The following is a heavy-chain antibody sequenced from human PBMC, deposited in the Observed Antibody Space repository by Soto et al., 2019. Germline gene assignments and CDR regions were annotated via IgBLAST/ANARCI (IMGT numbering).Heavy chain of an antibody. V-gene: IGHV3-30*18. CDR2: ISYDGSNT. J-gene: IGHJ6*02. Sequence: QVQLVESGGGVVQPGRSLRLSCAASGFTFSSYGMHGVRQAPGKGLEWEAVISYDGSNTYYADSVKGRFTISRDNSKNTLYLQMNSLRAEDTAVYYCAKDSTYYYDSSGYWDYYYYGMDVWGQGTTVTVSS. CDR1: GFTFSSYG. CDR3: AKDSTYYYDSSGYWDYYYYGMDV. D-gene: IGHD3-22*01.